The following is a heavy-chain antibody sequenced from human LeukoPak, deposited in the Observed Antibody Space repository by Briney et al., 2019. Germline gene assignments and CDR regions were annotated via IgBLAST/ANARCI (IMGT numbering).Heavy chain of an antibody. CDR1: GFTFSDHY. V-gene: IGHV3-72*01. CDR3: VAMLRGVGY. D-gene: IGHD3-10*01. J-gene: IGHJ4*02. CDR2: IRNKVNSYTT. Sequence: PGGSLRLSCAASGFTFSDHYMDWVRQAPGKGLEWVGRIRNKVNSYTTEYPASVEGRLTISRDDSTNSVYLQMNSLKTEDTAVYYCVAMLRGVGYWGQGTLVTVSS.